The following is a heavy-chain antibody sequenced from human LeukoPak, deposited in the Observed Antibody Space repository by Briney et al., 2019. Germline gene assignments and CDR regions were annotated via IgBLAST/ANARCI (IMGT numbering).Heavy chain of an antibody. CDR3: ATTPQRGYSYGWGTDAFDI. V-gene: IGHV4-34*08. Sequence: GSLRLSCAASGFTFSSYSMNWVRQPPGKGLEWIGEINHSGSTNYNPSLKSRVTISVDTSKNQFSLKLSSVTAADTAVYYCATTPQRGYSYGWGTDAFDIWGQGTIVTVSS. CDR2: INHSGST. D-gene: IGHD5-18*01. J-gene: IGHJ3*02. CDR1: GFTFSSYS.